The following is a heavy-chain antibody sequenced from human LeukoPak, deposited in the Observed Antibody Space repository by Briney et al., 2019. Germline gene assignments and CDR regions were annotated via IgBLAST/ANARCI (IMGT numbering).Heavy chain of an antibody. D-gene: IGHD5-24*01. Sequence: SETLFLTCTVSGYSISSGYYWGWIRQPPGKGLEWIGSIYHSGSTYYNPSLKSRVTISVDTSKNQFSLKMSSVTAADTAVYYCARGRRDGYNFYWYFDLWGRGTLVTVSS. CDR1: GYSISSGYY. J-gene: IGHJ2*01. CDR2: IYHSGST. CDR3: ARGRRDGYNFYWYFDL. V-gene: IGHV4-38-2*02.